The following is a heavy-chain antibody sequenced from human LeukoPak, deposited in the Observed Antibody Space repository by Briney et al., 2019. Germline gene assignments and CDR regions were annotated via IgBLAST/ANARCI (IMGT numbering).Heavy chain of an antibody. D-gene: IGHD2-15*01. J-gene: IGHJ6*02. CDR1: GYTFTSYY. CDR2: INPSGGST. Sequence: GASVKVSCKPSGYTFTSYYMHWVRQAPGQGLEWMGIINPSGGSTSYAQKFQGRVTMTRDTSTSPVYMELSSLRSEDTAVYYCARDGPGCSGGSCYHYYYYGMDVWGQGTTVTVSS. V-gene: IGHV1-46*01. CDR3: ARDGPGCSGGSCYHYYYYGMDV.